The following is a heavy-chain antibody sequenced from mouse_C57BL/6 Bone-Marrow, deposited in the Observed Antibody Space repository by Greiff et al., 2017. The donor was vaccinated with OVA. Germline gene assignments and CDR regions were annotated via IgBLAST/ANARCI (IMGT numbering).Heavy chain of an antibody. Sequence: QVQLQQPGAELVRPGSSVKLSCKASGYTFTSYWMHWVKQRPGQGLEWIGMIHPNSGSTNYNEKFKSKATLTVDKSSSTAYMQLSSLTSEDSAVYYCARNWDWYFDVWGTGTTVTVSS. D-gene: IGHD4-1*01. CDR1: GYTFTSYW. J-gene: IGHJ1*03. CDR2: IHPNSGST. CDR3: ARNWDWYFDV. V-gene: IGHV1-64*01.